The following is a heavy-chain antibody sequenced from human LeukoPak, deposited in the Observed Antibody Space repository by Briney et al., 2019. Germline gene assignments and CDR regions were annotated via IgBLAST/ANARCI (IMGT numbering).Heavy chain of an antibody. CDR2: IRSNGDTA. Sequence: PGGSLRLSCAASGFTFSRIAMTWVRQAPGKGLEWVSTIRSNGDTAYNADSVRGRFAISRDNSKSALFLQMNSLRAEDTAVYYCGRGSGWIFNYWGQGTLVTVSS. V-gene: IGHV3-23*01. J-gene: IGHJ4*02. D-gene: IGHD6-19*01. CDR1: GFTFSRIA. CDR3: GRGSGWIFNY.